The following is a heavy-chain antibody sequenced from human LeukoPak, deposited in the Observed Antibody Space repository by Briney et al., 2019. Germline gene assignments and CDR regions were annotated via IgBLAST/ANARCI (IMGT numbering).Heavy chain of an antibody. CDR2: IYYSKNT. CDR3: VSPRGFSYGYFDY. V-gene: IGHV4-39*01. J-gene: IGHJ4*02. CDR1: GGSISSSSAY. D-gene: IGHD5-18*01. Sequence: PSETLSLICTVSGGSISSSSAYWGWIRQPPGKGLEWIGSIYYSKNTYYNPSLKSRVTISADTSKNQFSLTLGSVSATDTAVYYCVSPRGFSYGYFDYWGQGTVVRVSS.